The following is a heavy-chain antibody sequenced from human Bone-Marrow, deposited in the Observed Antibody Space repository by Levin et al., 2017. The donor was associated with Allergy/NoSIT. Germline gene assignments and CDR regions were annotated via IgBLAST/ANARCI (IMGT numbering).Heavy chain of an antibody. CDR3: ARGRYCISTSCPTPFDY. CDR2: IWYDGSNK. V-gene: IGHV3-33*01. D-gene: IGHD2-2*01. CDR1: GFTFSSYG. Sequence: GGSLRLSCAASGFTFSSYGMHWVRQAPGKGLEWVAVIWYDGSNKYYADSVKGRFTISRDNSKNTLYLQMNSLRAEDTAVYYCARGRYCISTSCPTPFDYWGQGTLVTVSS. J-gene: IGHJ4*02.